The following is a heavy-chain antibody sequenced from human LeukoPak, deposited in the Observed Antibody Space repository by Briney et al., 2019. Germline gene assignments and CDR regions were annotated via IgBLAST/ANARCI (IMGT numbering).Heavy chain of an antibody. J-gene: IGHJ6*02. CDR1: GGSISSSNW. CDR3: ARDPRLWFGELLVDYYGMDV. CDR2: IYHSGST. D-gene: IGHD3-10*01. V-gene: IGHV4-4*02. Sequence: SETLSLTCAVSGGSISSSNWWSWVRQPPGKGLEWIGEIYHSGSTNYNPSLKSRVTISVDKSKNQFSLKLSSVTAADTAVYYCARDPRLWFGELLVDYYGMDVWGQGTTVTVSS.